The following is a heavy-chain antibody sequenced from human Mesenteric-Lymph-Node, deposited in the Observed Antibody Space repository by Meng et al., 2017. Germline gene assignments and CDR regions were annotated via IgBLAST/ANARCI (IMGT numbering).Heavy chain of an antibody. Sequence: GSLRLSCTVSGYSFTSAYYWAWIRQPPGKGLEWFGTIYDRVTTYSNPSLKSRVTISINPSKSQLSLKLSSVTAADTAVYYCARALVDGYNLHFDYWGQGTLVTVSS. CDR1: GYSFTSAYY. D-gene: IGHD5-24*01. J-gene: IGHJ4*02. CDR3: ARALVDGYNLHFDY. CDR2: IYDRVTT. V-gene: IGHV4-38-2*02.